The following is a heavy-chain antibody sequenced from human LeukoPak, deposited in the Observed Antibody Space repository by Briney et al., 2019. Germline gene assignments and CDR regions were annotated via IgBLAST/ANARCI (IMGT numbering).Heavy chain of an antibody. CDR2: IYYSGST. J-gene: IGHJ4*02. Sequence: PSETLSLTCAVSGGSISSGDYYWSWIRQPPGKGLEWIGYIYYSGSTNYNPSLKSRVTISVDTSKNQFSLKLSSVTAADTAVYYCARDTLGDYFDYWGQGTLVTVSS. CDR1: GGSISSGDYY. V-gene: IGHV4-61*08. CDR3: ARDTLGDYFDY.